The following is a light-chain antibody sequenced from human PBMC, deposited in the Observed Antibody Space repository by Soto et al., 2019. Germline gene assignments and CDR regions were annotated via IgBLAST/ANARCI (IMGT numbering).Light chain of an antibody. J-gene: IGKJ1*01. CDR1: QSVSNN. CDR3: QQYGSSPGT. CDR2: GAS. Sequence: EIVMTQSPATLSVSPGETATLSCRASQSVSNNVAWYQQKPGQAPRLLILGASTRATGIPARFSGSGSGTEFTLTISSLQSEDFAVYYCQQYGSSPGTFGQGTKVDIK. V-gene: IGKV3-15*01.